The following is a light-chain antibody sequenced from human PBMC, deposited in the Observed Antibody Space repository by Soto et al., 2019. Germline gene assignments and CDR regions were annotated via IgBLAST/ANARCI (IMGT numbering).Light chain of an antibody. J-gene: IGKJ1*01. CDR2: KIS. V-gene: IGKV2-24*01. CDR1: QSLVHNYGNTY. CDR3: MQETQYTWT. Sequence: EIVMTQTPLSSAVTLGQPASISCRSSQSLVHNYGNTYLTCFQQRPGQPPRLLHYKISNRFSGVPDRFSGSGAGTDFTLKISRVEVEDVGVYYCMQETQYTWTFGQGTKVEIK.